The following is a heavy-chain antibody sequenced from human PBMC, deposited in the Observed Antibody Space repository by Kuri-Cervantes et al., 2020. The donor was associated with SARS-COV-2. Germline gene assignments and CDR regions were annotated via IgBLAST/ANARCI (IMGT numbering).Heavy chain of an antibody. D-gene: IGHD6-19*01. CDR2: TFYRSKWHN. J-gene: IGHJ4*02. V-gene: IGHV6-1*01. CDR1: GDSVSSNSAA. CDR3: AGGSSGRDY. Sequence: SQTLSLTCAISGDSVSSNSAAWSSTRQSPSRGLEWLGMTFYRSKWHNDYAVSVKGRITISTDISKNQFSLRLDSVTPEDTAVYYCAGGSSGRDYWGQGTLVTVSS.